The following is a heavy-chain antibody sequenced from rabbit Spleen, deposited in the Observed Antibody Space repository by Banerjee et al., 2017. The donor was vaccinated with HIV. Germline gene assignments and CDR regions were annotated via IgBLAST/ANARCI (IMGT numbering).Heavy chain of an antibody. D-gene: IGHD1-1*01. CDR3: ARNYVNVFDP. V-gene: IGHV1S45*01. CDR2: IYAGSSGST. J-gene: IGHJ2*01. Sequence: QEQLVESGGGLVKPEGSLTLTCTASGFSFSSSYWICWVRQAPGKGLEWIACIYAGSSGSTYYASWAKGRFTISKTSSTAVTLLLTSLTAADTATYFCARNYVNVFDPWGPGTLVTVS. CDR1: GFSFSSSYW.